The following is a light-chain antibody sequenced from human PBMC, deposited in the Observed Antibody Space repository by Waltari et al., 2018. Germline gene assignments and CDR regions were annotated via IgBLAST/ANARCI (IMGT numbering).Light chain of an antibody. V-gene: IGKV3-11*01. Sequence: DIVLTQSPAILSLSPGERASLSCRASQSVTNYLAWYQQKPGQAPRLLIYETSNRATGIPSMFSGRGFGTDFTRTISSLEPEYFAVYYCQQRRDWPLTFGGGTKVEIK. CDR3: QQRRDWPLT. CDR2: ETS. CDR1: QSVTNY. J-gene: IGKJ4*01.